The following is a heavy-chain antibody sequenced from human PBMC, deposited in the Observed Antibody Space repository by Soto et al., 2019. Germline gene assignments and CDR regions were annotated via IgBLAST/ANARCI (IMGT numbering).Heavy chain of an antibody. V-gene: IGHV1-18*01. D-gene: IGHD4-17*01. CDR3: AGGGDYGDYYYYYYMDV. J-gene: IGHJ6*03. CDR1: GYTFTSYG. CDR2: ISAYNGST. Sequence: ASVKVSCKASGYTFTSYGISWVRQAPGQGLEWMGWISAYNGSTNYAQKLQGRVTMSTDTSTSTAYMEMRSLRADDTAVYYCAGGGDYGDYYYYYYMDVWGKGTTVTVSS.